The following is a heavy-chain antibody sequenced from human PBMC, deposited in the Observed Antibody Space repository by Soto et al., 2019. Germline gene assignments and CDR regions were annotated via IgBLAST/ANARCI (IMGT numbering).Heavy chain of an antibody. V-gene: IGHV3-11*01. Sequence: PRGSPRLSCAASGFPFSDYYMTWIRQAPGTGLDWVSYISRSGDIIYYADAVKGRFTISRDNAKNSLYLQMNSLRAEDTAVYYCARDLGYYDSSGYFDYRRQGSLVAVSS. CDR2: ISRSGDII. J-gene: IGHJ4*02. CDR1: GFPFSDYY. CDR3: ARDLGYYDSSGYFDY. D-gene: IGHD3-22*01.